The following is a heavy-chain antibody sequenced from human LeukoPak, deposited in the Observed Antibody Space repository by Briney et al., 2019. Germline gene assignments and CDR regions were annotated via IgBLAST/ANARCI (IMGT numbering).Heavy chain of an antibody. Sequence: GGXLRLSCAASGFTFSSYSMNWVRQAQGKGLEGVSYISSSSSTIYYADSVKGRFTISRDNAKNSLYLQMNSLRAEDTAVYYCARDPRFLAAFDIWGQGTMVTVSS. V-gene: IGHV3-48*01. J-gene: IGHJ3*02. D-gene: IGHD3-3*01. CDR2: ISSSSSTI. CDR1: GFTFSSYS. CDR3: ARDPRFLAAFDI.